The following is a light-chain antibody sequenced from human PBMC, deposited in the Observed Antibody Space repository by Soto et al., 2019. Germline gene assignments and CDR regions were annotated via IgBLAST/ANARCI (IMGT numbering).Light chain of an antibody. V-gene: IGKV1-39*01. CDR3: QQTYSTPRT. Sequence: DIQMTQSPSSLSTSVGDRVTITCRASQSISSYLNWYQQKPGKAPKLLIYAASVLQSGVPSRFSGSGSGTDFTLTISSLQPEDFATYYCQQTYSTPRTFGQGTTLEIK. CDR1: QSISSY. CDR2: AAS. J-gene: IGKJ2*01.